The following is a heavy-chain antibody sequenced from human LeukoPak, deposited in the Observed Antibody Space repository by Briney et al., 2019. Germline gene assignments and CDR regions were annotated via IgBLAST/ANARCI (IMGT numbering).Heavy chain of an antibody. V-gene: IGHV4-31*03. J-gene: IGHJ6*02. CDR3: ARLNRSNKYYYYYYGMDV. CDR2: IYYSGST. Sequence: PSQTLSLTCTVPGGSISSGGYYWSWIRQHPGKGLEWIGYIYYSGSTYYNPSLKSRVTISVDTSKNQFSLKLSSVTAADTAVYYCARLNRSNKYYYYYYGMDVWGQGTTVTVSS. CDR1: GGSISSGGYY. D-gene: IGHD4-4*01.